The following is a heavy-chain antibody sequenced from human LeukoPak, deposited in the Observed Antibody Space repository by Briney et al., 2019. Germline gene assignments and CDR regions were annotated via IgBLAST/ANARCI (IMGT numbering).Heavy chain of an antibody. D-gene: IGHD5-18*01. CDR3: ARGLHGYTYGYVPWELFYYMDV. V-gene: IGHV4-61*09. J-gene: IGHJ6*03. CDR2: ISTSGRT. CDR1: GGSINSGRYY. Sequence: SETLSLTCTVSGGSINSGRYYWSWIRQPAGRGLEWIGHISTSGRTSYSPSLKSRVTISVDTSKNQFSLKMSSVSAADTAVYYCARGLHGYTYGYVPWELFYYMDVWGKGTTVTISS.